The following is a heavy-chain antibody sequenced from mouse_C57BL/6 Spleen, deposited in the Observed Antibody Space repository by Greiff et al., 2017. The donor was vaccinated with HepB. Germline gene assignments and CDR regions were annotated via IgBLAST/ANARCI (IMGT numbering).Heavy chain of an antibody. D-gene: IGHD2-1*01. J-gene: IGHJ3*01. CDR3: ARSRYYGNSWCAY. V-gene: IGHV1-61*01. CDR1: GYTFTSYW. CDR2: IYPSDSET. Sequence: QVQLQQPGAELVRPGSSVKLSCKASGYTFTSYWMDWVKQRPGQGLEWIGNIYPSDSETHYNQKFKDKATLTVDKSSSTAYMPLSSLTSEDSAVYYCARSRYYGNSWCAYWGQGTLVTVSA.